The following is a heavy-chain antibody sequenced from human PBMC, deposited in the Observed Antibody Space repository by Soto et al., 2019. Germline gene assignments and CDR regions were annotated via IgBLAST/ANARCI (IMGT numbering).Heavy chain of an antibody. CDR1: GGSISSYY. Sequence: LSLTCTVSGGSISSYYWIWIRQPPGKGLEWIGYIYYSGSTNYNPSLKSRVTISVDTSKNQFSLKLSSVTAADTAVYYCARAGYSSSWANYYYYYGMDVWGQGTTVTVSS. V-gene: IGHV4-59*01. CDR2: IYYSGST. J-gene: IGHJ6*02. D-gene: IGHD6-13*01. CDR3: ARAGYSSSWANYYYYYGMDV.